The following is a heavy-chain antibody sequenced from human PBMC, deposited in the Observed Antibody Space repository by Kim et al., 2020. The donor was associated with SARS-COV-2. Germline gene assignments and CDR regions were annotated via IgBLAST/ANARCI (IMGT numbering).Heavy chain of an antibody. D-gene: IGHD2-15*01. V-gene: IGHV3-53*01. CDR3: ARGRGSCGGGSCYDY. J-gene: IGHJ4*02. Sequence: DSVKGRFTISRDNSENTLYLQMNSLRAEDTAVYYCARGRGSCGGGSCYDYWGQGTLVTVSS.